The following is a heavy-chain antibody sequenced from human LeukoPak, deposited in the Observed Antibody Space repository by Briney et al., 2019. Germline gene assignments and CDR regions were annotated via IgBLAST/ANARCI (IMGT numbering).Heavy chain of an antibody. D-gene: IGHD2-15*01. V-gene: IGHV3-21*01. J-gene: IGHJ4*02. CDR2: ISTSSIYI. Sequence: GGSLRLSCAASGFTFSSYTMNWVRQAPGKGLEWVSSISTSSIYIYYADSVKGRFTISRDNAKNSLYLQMNSLRAEDTAVYYCASPDLASGYCSGGSCSDAYWGQGTLVTVSS. CDR3: ASPDLASGYCSGGSCSDAY. CDR1: GFTFSSYT.